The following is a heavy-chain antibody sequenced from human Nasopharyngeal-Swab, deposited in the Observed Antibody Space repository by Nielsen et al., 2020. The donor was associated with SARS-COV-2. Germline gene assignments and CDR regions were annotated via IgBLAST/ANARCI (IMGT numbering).Heavy chain of an antibody. CDR1: GGSFSGYY. D-gene: IGHD3-10*01. Sequence: SETLSLTCAVYGGSFSGYYWSWIRQPPGKGLEWIGEINHSGSTNYNPSLKSRVTISVDKSKNQFSLKLSSVTAADTAVYYCARDQGKGVDPWGQGTLVTVSS. J-gene: IGHJ5*02. V-gene: IGHV4-34*01. CDR3: ARDQGKGVDP. CDR2: INHSGST.